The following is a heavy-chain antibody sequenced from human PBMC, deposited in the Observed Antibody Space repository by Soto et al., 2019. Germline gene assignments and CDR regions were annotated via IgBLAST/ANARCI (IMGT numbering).Heavy chain of an antibody. V-gene: IGHV3-23*01. Sequence: VQLLDSGGGLIQPGGSLRLSCVAYGFTFSSYAMNWVRQGPGTGLEWVAVIDSDDGKTYYANAVKGRFSISRDNSKNTLFLQMNSLRVEDTATYYCVKAGYTSGLLWGQGTLVTV. J-gene: IGHJ4*02. CDR2: IDSDDGKT. D-gene: IGHD6-25*01. CDR1: GFTFSSYA. CDR3: VKAGYTSGLL.